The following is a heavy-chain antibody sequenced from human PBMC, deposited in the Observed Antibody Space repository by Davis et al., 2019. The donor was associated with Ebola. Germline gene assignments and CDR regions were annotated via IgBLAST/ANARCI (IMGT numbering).Heavy chain of an antibody. CDR1: GGTFSSYA. Sequence: SVKVSCKASGGTFSSYAISWVRQAPGQGLEWMGGIIPIFGTANYAQKFQGRVTITADKSTSTAYMELSSLRSEDTAVYYCAREGSIAAPYGMDVWGQGTTVTVSS. CDR3: AREGSIAAPYGMDV. V-gene: IGHV1-69*06. D-gene: IGHD6-6*01. CDR2: IIPIFGTA. J-gene: IGHJ6*02.